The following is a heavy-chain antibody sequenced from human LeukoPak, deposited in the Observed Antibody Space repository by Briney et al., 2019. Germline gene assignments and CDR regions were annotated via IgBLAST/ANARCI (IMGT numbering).Heavy chain of an antibody. CDR3: ARDLMVYAGPRPMNAFDI. J-gene: IGHJ3*02. V-gene: IGHV1-69*05. D-gene: IGHD2-8*01. Sequence: SVKVTCKASGGTFSSYAISWVRQAPGQGLDWMGRIIPIFGTANYAQKFQGRVTITTDESTSTAYMELSSLRSEDTAVYYCARDLMVYAGPRPMNAFDIWGQGTMVTVSS. CDR2: IIPIFGTA. CDR1: GGTFSSYA.